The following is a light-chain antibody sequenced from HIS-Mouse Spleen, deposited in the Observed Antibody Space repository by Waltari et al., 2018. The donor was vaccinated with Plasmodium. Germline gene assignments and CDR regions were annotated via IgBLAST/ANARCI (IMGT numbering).Light chain of an antibody. CDR2: GAS. Sequence: EIVLTQSPGTLSLSPGERATLPCRASQSVSSSYLAWYQQKSGQAPRLLIYGASSRATGIPDRFSGSGSGTDFTLTISRLEPEDFAVYYCQQYGSSPPYTFGQGTKLEIK. J-gene: IGKJ2*01. CDR1: QSVSSSY. CDR3: QQYGSSPPYT. V-gene: IGKV3-20*01.